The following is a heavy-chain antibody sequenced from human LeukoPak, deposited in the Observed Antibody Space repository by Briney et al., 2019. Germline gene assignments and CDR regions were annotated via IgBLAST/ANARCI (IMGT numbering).Heavy chain of an antibody. Sequence: PSETLSLTCTVSGGSISSYYWSWIRQPPGKGLEWIGYIYYSGSTNYNPSLKSRVTISVDTSKNQFSLKLSSVTAADTAVYYCARERDYYDGSGYYYYFDYWGQGTLVTVSS. D-gene: IGHD3-22*01. CDR3: ARERDYYDGSGYYYYFDY. CDR2: IYYSGST. J-gene: IGHJ4*02. CDR1: GGSISSYY. V-gene: IGHV4-59*01.